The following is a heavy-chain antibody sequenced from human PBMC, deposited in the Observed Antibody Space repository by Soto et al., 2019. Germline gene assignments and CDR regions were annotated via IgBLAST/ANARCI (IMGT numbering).Heavy chain of an antibody. CDR1: GYTFTSYG. CDR2: ISAYNGNT. CDR3: ARDLYDSSGYYGAFDI. D-gene: IGHD3-22*01. V-gene: IGHV1-18*01. Sequence: ASVKVSCKASGYTFTSYGISWVRQAPGQGLEWMGWISAYNGNTNYAQKLQGRVTMTTDTSTSTAYKELRSLRSDDTTVYFCARDLYDSSGYYGAFDIWGQGTMVTVSS. J-gene: IGHJ3*02.